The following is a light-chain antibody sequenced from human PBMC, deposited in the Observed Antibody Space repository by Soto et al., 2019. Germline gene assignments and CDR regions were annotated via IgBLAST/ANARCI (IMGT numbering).Light chain of an antibody. CDR1: QSVSSTY. CDR3: QQYDISPYT. J-gene: IGKJ2*01. Sequence: EIVLTQSPGTLSLSPGERATLSCRASQSVSSTYLAWYQQKPGQTPRLLIYGASGRATGIPDRFSGSGSGTDFTLTISRLEPEDFAVYYCQQYDISPYTFGQGTKLEIK. V-gene: IGKV3-20*01. CDR2: GAS.